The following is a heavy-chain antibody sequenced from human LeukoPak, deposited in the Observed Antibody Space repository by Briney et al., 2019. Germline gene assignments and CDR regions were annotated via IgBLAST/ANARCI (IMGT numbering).Heavy chain of an antibody. Sequence: PGGSLRFSCVASGFIFSSNDMSWVRQAPGKGLEWVSIFSESGGRTYYADSVKGRFTISRDTPKNTLYLQMNSLRAEDTAVYYCAKGGWLEYWGQGTLVTVSS. CDR1: GFIFSSND. J-gene: IGHJ4*02. V-gene: IGHV3-23*01. CDR2: FSESGGRT. CDR3: AKGGWLEY. D-gene: IGHD6-19*01.